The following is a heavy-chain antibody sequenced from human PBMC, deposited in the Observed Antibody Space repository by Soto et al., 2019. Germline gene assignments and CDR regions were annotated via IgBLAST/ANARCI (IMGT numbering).Heavy chain of an antibody. CDR2: ISGSVGST. J-gene: IGHJ3*02. CDR3: AKPRYSSSWADDAFDI. V-gene: IGHV3-23*01. Sequence: GGSLRLSCAASGFTFSSYAMSWVRQAPGKGLEGVSAISGSVGSTYYADSVKGRFTISRDHSKNTLYLQMNSLRAEDTAVYYCAKPRYSSSWADDAFDIWGQGTMVTVSS. CDR1: GFTFSSYA. D-gene: IGHD6-6*01.